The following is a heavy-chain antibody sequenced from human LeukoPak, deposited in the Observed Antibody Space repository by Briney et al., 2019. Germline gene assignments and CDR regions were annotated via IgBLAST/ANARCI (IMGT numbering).Heavy chain of an antibody. V-gene: IGHV3-66*02. D-gene: IGHD4-11*01. CDR2: IYSGGST. CDR3: ANSLTTDYYMDV. J-gene: IGHJ6*03. Sequence: GGSLRLSCAASGFTVSSNYMSWVRQAPGKGLEWVSVIYSGGSTYYADSVKGRFTISRDNPKNTLYLQMNSLRAEDTAVYYCANSLTTDYYMDVWGKGTTVTVSS. CDR1: GFTVSSNY.